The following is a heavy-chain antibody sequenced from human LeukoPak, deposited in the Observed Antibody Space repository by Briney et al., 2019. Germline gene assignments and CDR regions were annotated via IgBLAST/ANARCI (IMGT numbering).Heavy chain of an antibody. D-gene: IGHD3-10*01. CDR3: AIGAYYYGSGGYRHYYYYMDV. V-gene: IGHV1-18*01. J-gene: IGHJ6*03. CDR2: ISAYNGNT. CDR1: GYTFTSYG. Sequence: GASVKVSCKASGYTFTSYGISWVRQAPGQGLEWMGWISAYNGNTNYAQKLQGRVTMTTDTSTSTAYMELRSLRSEDTAVYYCAIGAYYYGSGGYRHYYYYMDVWGKGTTVTIS.